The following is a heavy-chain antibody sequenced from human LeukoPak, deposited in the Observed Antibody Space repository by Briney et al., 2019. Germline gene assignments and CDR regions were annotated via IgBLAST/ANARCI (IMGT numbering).Heavy chain of an antibody. V-gene: IGHV4-34*01. D-gene: IGHD6-6*01. J-gene: IGHJ4*02. CDR2: INHSGST. Sequence: SETLSLTCAVYGGSFSGYYWSWIRQPPGKGLEWIGEINHSGSTNYNPSLKSRVIISVDTSKNQFSLKLSSVTAADTAVYYCARERIAARYFDYWGQGTLVTVSS. CDR1: GGSFSGYY. CDR3: ARERIAARYFDY.